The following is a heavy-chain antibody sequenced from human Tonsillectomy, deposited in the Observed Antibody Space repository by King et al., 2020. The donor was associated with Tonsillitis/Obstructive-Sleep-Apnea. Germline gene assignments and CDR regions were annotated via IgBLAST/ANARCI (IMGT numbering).Heavy chain of an antibody. CDR1: GFTFSRYW. V-gene: IGHV3-74*01. J-gene: IGHJ5*02. CDR3: ARDRYCSSTSCYMGNWFDP. CDR2: ISTDGSST. D-gene: IGHD2-2*02. Sequence: EVQLVESGGALVQPGGSLKLSCEASGFTFSRYWMHWVRHAPGKGLVWVSRISTDGSSTTYAGSVKGRFSISRDNAKNTVYLQMNSLRVEDTAVYYCARDRYCSSTSCYMGNWFDPWGQGTLVTVSS.